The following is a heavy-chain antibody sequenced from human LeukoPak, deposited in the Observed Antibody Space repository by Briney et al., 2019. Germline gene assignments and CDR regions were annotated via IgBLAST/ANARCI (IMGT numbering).Heavy chain of an antibody. Sequence: ASVKVSCKASEYTFTGYYMHWVRQAPGQGLEWMGRINPNSGGTNYAQKFQGRVTMTRDTSISTAYMELSRLRSDDTAVYYCARVREQLKDAFDIWGQGTMVTVSS. V-gene: IGHV1-2*06. J-gene: IGHJ3*02. D-gene: IGHD2-2*01. CDR1: EYTFTGYY. CDR3: ARVREQLKDAFDI. CDR2: INPNSGGT.